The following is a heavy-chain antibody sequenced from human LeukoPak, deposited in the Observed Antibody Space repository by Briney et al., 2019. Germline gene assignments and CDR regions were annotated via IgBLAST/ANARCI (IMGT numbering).Heavy chain of an antibody. J-gene: IGHJ5*02. CDR1: GFTLSSYS. Sequence: GGSVRLSCGASGFTLSSYSMNWVREATGKGLEWVAYISRSRNYIYYADSVKGRFTISRDNAKNSLYLQMNSLRAEDTAVYYCARWDPSSSSPFDPWGQGTLVTVSS. CDR2: ISRSRNYI. CDR3: ARWDPSSSSPFDP. V-gene: IGHV3-21*01. D-gene: IGHD6-6*01.